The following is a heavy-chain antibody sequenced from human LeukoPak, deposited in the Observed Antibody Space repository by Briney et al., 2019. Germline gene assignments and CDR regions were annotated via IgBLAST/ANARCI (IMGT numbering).Heavy chain of an antibody. CDR2: IKSKTDGGTT. V-gene: IGHV3-15*01. J-gene: IGHJ4*02. Sequence: PGGSLRLSCAASGFTFSNAWMSWVRQAPGKGLEWVGRIKSKTDGGTTGYAAPVKGRFTISRDDSKNTLYLQMNSLKTEGTAVYYCTTEGGDYDILTGYFEYFDYWGQGTLVTVSS. CDR3: TTEGGDYDILTGYFEYFDY. CDR1: GFTFSNAW. D-gene: IGHD3-9*01.